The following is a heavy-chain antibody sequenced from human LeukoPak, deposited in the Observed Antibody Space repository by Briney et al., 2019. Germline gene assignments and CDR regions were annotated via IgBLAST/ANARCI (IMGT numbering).Heavy chain of an antibody. CDR2: TNSGGSST. D-gene: IGHD2-8*01. CDR1: GFPFSDFS. J-gene: IGHJ4*02. V-gene: IGHV3-23*01. CDR3: AKQAYARSLGE. Sequence: GGSLRLSCATSGFPFSDFSMSWVRQAPGKGLEWISTTNSGGSSTDYAEPVKGRFTISRANSENTLYLQMSSLRVEDTAMYYFAKQAYARSLGEGGPGTLVTVSS.